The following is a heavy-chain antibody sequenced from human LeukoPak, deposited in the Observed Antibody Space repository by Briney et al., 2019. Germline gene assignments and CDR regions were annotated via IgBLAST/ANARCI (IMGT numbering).Heavy chain of an antibody. CDR2: ISYDGSNK. J-gene: IGHJ5*02. D-gene: IGHD3-16*01. V-gene: IGHV3-30*03. CDR1: GFTFSSYG. Sequence: SGGSLRLSCAASGFTFSSYGMHWVRQAPGKGLEWVALISYDGSNKYYADSVKGRFTISRDNAKNSLYLQMNSLRAEDTAVYYCARETRKSGGGPVDGNWFDPWGQGTLVTVSS. CDR3: ARETRKSGGGPVDGNWFDP.